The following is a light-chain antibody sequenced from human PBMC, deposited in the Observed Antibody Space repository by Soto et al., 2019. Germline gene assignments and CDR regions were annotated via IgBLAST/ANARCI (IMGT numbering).Light chain of an antibody. J-gene: IGKJ2*01. CDR1: QSVSSSY. CDR2: GPS. CDR3: QQYGGSPLYT. Sequence: EIVLTQSPGTLSLSPGERATLSCRASQSVSSSYLAWYQQKPGQAPRLLIFGPSSRATGIPDRFSGSGSGTDFTLTINSLEPEDFAVSYCQQYGGSPLYTFGQGTKLEIK. V-gene: IGKV3-20*01.